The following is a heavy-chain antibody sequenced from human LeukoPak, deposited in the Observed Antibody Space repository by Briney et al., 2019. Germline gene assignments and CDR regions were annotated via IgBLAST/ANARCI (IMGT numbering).Heavy chain of an antibody. CDR1: GFTFSSYE. Sequence: PGGSLRLSCAASGFTFSSYEMNWVRQAPGKGLEWVSCISSSGTTIYYADSVKGRFAISRDNAKNSLDLQMNSLRAEDTAVYYCARDRYYYGSGENFDYWGQGTLVTVSS. CDR2: ISSSGTTI. V-gene: IGHV3-48*03. CDR3: ARDRYYYGSGENFDY. J-gene: IGHJ4*02. D-gene: IGHD3-10*01.